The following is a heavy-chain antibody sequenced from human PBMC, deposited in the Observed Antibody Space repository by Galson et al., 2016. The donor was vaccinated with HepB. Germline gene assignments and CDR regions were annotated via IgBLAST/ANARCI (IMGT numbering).Heavy chain of an antibody. CDR1: GFTFNNYA. V-gene: IGHV3-23*01. Sequence: SLRLSCAASGFTFNNYAMSWVRQAPGKGLECVSVVSGSSSTTYYADSVKGRFTISKDNSRNTLYLQMSTLRAEDTAIYYCAKGRVGITTSALDYWGQGTLVTVSS. D-gene: IGHD1-26*01. CDR2: VSGSSSTT. J-gene: IGHJ4*02. CDR3: AKGRVGITTSALDY.